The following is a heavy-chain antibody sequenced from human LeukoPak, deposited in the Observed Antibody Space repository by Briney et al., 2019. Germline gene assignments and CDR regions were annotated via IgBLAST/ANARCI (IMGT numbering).Heavy chain of an antibody. CDR1: GYTFSSYA. V-gene: IGHV3-23*01. CDR2: ISGSGGST. D-gene: IGHD3-22*01. Sequence: AGGSLRLSCAASGYTFSSYAMSWVRQAPGKGLKWVSAISGSGGSTYYADSVRGRFTISRDNAKNSLYLQMNSLRAEDTALYYCAKASSYYDSTLGGLDAFDIWGQGTMVTVSS. J-gene: IGHJ3*02. CDR3: AKASSYYDSTLGGLDAFDI.